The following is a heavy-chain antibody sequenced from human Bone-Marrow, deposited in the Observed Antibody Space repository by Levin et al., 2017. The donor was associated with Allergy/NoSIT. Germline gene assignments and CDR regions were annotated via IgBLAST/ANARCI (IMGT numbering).Heavy chain of an antibody. CDR1: GFTVSNNY. V-gene: IGHV3-53*01. CDR2: IYSVGTT. D-gene: IGHD6-13*01. CDR3: ARNPGSTNWS. Sequence: GESLKISCAASGFTVSNNYMSWVRQPPGKGLEWVSLIYSVGTTHYADSLRGRFTISRDHSENTLYLQMNNLRAEDTAVYYCARNPGSTNWSWGQGTLVTVSS. J-gene: IGHJ4*02.